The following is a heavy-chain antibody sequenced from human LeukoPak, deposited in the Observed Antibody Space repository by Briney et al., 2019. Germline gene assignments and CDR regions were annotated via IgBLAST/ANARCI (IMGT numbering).Heavy chain of an antibody. CDR3: AKGVNSYYFDY. Sequence: GGSLRLSCAASGLTFSAYAMTWVRQAPGKGLEWVSAISGPAGTTYYADSVKGRFTISRDNSKNTLYLQMNSLRAEDTAVYYCAKGVNSYYFDYWGQGTLVTVSS. J-gene: IGHJ4*02. V-gene: IGHV3-23*01. CDR2: ISGPAGTT. CDR1: GLTFSAYA. D-gene: IGHD4-23*01.